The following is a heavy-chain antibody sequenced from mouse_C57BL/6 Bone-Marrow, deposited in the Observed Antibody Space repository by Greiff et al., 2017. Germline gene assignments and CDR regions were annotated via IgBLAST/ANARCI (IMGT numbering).Heavy chain of an antibody. J-gene: IGHJ4*01. D-gene: IGHD1-1*01. CDR2: IYPYNGVS. CDR1: GYSFTGYY. Sequence: VQLKESGPELVKPGASVKISCKASGYSFTGYYMHWVKQSHGNILDWIGYIYPYNGVSSYNQKFKGKATLTVDKSSSTAYMELRSLTSEDSAVYYCAYYYGNYAMDYWGQGTSVTVSS. V-gene: IGHV1-31*01. CDR3: AYYYGNYAMDY.